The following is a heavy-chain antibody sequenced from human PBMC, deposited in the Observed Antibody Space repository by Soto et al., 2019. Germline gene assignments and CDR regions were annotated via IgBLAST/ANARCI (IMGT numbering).Heavy chain of an antibody. CDR3: ATDFGSTSYGFDY. V-gene: IGHV3-15*01. CDR1: VFTFANAW. CDR2: IKSKTDGGTT. J-gene: IGHJ4*02. Sequence: GGSLRLSCAGSVFTFANAWMSLVRQSPGKGLEWVGRIKSKTDGGTTDFAAPVKGRFSISRDDSKKMVFLQMYSLKTEDTAVYYCATDFGSTSYGFDYWGKGA. D-gene: IGHD5-18*01.